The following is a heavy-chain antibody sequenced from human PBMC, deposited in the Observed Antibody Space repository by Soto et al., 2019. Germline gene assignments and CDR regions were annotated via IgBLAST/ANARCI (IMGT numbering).Heavy chain of an antibody. Sequence: GGSLRLSCAASGFTFSSYGMHWVRQAPGKGLEWVAVISYDGSNKYYADSVKGRFTISIDNSKNTLYLQMNSLRAEDTAVYYCAKHFFARGVIGYFDLWGRGTLVTVSS. D-gene: IGHD3-10*01. CDR3: AKHFFARGVIGYFDL. CDR2: ISYDGSNK. CDR1: GFTFSSYG. J-gene: IGHJ2*01. V-gene: IGHV3-30*18.